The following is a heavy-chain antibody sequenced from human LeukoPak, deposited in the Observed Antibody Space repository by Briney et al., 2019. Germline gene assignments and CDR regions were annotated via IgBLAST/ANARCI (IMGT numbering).Heavy chain of an antibody. CDR2: IYYSGST. CDR1: GGSISSSSYY. J-gene: IGHJ4*02. Sequence: SETLSLTCTVSGGSISSSSYYWGWIRQPPGKGLEWIGSIYYSGSTYYNPSLKSRVTISVDTSKNQFSLKLSSVTAADTAVYYCARRTYGFSPFDYWGQGTLVTVSS. V-gene: IGHV4-39*01. D-gene: IGHD3-10*01. CDR3: ARRTYGFSPFDY.